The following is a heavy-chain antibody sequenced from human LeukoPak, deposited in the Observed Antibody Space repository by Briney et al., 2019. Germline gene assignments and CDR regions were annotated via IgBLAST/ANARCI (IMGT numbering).Heavy chain of an antibody. Sequence: SVKVSCKASGGTFRSYAISWVRQAPGQGLEWMGRIIPIFGTANYAQKFQGRVTITTDESTSTAYMELSSLRSEDTAVYYCARDVLGLQWDLNHDAFDIWGQGTMVTVSS. D-gene: IGHD1-26*01. V-gene: IGHV1-69*05. J-gene: IGHJ3*02. CDR1: GGTFRSYA. CDR3: ARDVLGLQWDLNHDAFDI. CDR2: IIPIFGTA.